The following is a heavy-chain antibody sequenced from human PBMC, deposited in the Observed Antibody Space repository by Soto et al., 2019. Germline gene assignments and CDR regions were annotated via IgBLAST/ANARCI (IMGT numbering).Heavy chain of an antibody. J-gene: IGHJ5*02. V-gene: IGHV1-46*01. Sequence: GASVKVSCKASGYTFTSYYMHWVRQAPGQGLEWMGIVNPSGGSTSYAQRFQGRVTMTRDTSTSTVYMELSSPRSEDTAVYYCARERGSPRGYSYGPGVNWFDPWGQGTLVTVSS. CDR1: GYTFTSYY. CDR2: VNPSGGST. CDR3: ARERGSPRGYSYGPGVNWFDP. D-gene: IGHD5-18*01.